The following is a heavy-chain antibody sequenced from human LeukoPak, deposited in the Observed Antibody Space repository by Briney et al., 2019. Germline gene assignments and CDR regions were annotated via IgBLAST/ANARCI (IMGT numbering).Heavy chain of an antibody. Sequence: ASETLSLTCAVSGYSFSISFYRGWIRQPPGHGLGWIGSIYHTGRTYYNPSLNSRVTISVDTSKNHFSLKLSAVTAADTAVYYCARVRTSSLGWFDPWGQGTLVTVSS. D-gene: IGHD1-1*01. J-gene: IGHJ5*02. CDR1: GYSFSISFY. CDR2: IYHTGRT. CDR3: ARVRTSSLGWFDP. V-gene: IGHV4-38-2*01.